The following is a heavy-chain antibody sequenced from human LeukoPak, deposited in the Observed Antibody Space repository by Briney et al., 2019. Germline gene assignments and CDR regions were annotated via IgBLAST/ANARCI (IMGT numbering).Heavy chain of an antibody. J-gene: IGHJ4*02. V-gene: IGHV3-15*01. CDR2: IKSKTDGGTT. D-gene: IGHD6-13*01. CDR1: GFTFSNAL. Sequence: GGTLRLSCAASGFTFSNALMSWVRQAPGRGGEWVGRIKSKTDGGTTDYAAPVRGRFTISRDDSKNTLYLQMNSLKTEDTAVYYCTPESYSRSWSFDYWGQGTLVTVSS. CDR3: TPESYSRSWSFDY.